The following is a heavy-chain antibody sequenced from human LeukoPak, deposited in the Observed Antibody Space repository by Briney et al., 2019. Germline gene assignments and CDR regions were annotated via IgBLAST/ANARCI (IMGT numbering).Heavy chain of an antibody. Sequence: GRSLRLSCAASEVTYGSMHWVRQPPGKGLEWVAVISNDGSIQYYGDAVKGRFTISRDNSMNTVFLQMSSLRPEDAALYYCANSIPNSYGFDYWGQGTLVTVSS. CDR3: ANSIPNSYGFDY. D-gene: IGHD2-21*01. CDR1: EVTYGS. CDR2: ISNDGSIQ. J-gene: IGHJ4*02. V-gene: IGHV3-30*18.